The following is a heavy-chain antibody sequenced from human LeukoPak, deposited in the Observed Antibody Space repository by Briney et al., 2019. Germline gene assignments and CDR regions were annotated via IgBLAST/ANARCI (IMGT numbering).Heavy chain of an antibody. CDR1: GFTFSSYG. CDR2: IWYDGSNK. D-gene: IGHD5-12*01. V-gene: IGHV3-33*06. Sequence: GSLRLSCAASGFTFSSYGMHWVRQAPGKGLEWVAVIWYDGSNKYYADSVKGRFTISRDNSKNTLYLQMNSLRAEDTAVYYCAKVGYSGSPRGAFDIWGQGTMVTVSS. J-gene: IGHJ3*02. CDR3: AKVGYSGSPRGAFDI.